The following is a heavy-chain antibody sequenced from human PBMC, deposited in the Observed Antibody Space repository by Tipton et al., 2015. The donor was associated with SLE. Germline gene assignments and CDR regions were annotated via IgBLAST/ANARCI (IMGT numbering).Heavy chain of an antibody. Sequence: QSGAEVKKPGTSVKFSCKASGGTFSSYAISWVRQAPGQGLEWMGGIIPIFGTANYAQKFQGRVTITADESTSTAYMELRSLRSDDTAVYYCARDTTASLGVGDAFDIWGQGTMVTVSS. J-gene: IGHJ3*02. D-gene: IGHD1-1*01. V-gene: IGHV1-69*13. CDR3: ARDTTASLGVGDAFDI. CDR2: IIPIFGTA. CDR1: GGTFSSYA.